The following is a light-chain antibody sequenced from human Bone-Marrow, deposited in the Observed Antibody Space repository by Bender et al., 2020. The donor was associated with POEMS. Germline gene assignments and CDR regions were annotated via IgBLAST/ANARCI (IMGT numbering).Light chain of an antibody. Sequence: QFAVTQPASVSGSPGESITISCTGTSSDVGGYNFVSWYQQHPGKAPELLIYDVTTRPSGVSTRFSGSKSGNTASLPISGLRPEDEADYYCSSYTNGKTLMVFGGGAKLSV. CDR2: DVT. J-gene: IGLJ3*02. V-gene: IGLV2-14*03. CDR3: SSYTNGKTLMV. CDR1: SSDVGGYNF.